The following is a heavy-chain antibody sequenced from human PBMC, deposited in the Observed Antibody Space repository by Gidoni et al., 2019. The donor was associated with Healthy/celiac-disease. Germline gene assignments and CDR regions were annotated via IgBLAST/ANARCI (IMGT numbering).Heavy chain of an antibody. J-gene: IGHJ4*02. V-gene: IGHV4-39*01. Sequence: QLQLQESGPGLVKPSETLSLTCTVSGGSISSSSYYWGWIRQPPGKGLEWIGSIYYSGSTYYNPSLKSRVTISVDTSKNQFSLKLSSVTAADTAVYYCVARPYSSGWYNGDYWGQGTLVTVSS. CDR3: VARPYSSGWYNGDY. CDR1: GGSISSSSYY. CDR2: IYYSGST. D-gene: IGHD6-19*01.